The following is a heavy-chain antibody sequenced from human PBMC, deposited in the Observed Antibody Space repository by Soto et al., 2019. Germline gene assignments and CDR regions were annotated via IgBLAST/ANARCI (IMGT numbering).Heavy chain of an antibody. D-gene: IGHD3-22*01. Sequence: SVKVSCKASGGTFSSYAISWVRQAPGQGLEWMGGTIPIFGTANYAQKFQGRVTITADESTSTAYMELSSLRSEDTAVYYCARGRSYYDSSGYPNGWFDPWGQGTLVTVSS. J-gene: IGHJ5*02. CDR3: ARGRSYYDSSGYPNGWFDP. CDR1: GGTFSSYA. V-gene: IGHV1-69*13. CDR2: TIPIFGTA.